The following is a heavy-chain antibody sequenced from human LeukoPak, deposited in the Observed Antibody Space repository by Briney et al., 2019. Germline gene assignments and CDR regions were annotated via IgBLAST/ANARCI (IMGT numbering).Heavy chain of an antibody. Sequence: SETLSLTCAVYGGSFSGYYWSWIRQPPGKGLEWIGEINHSGSTNYNPSLKSRVTISVDTSKNQFSLKLSSVTAADTAVYYCARLSSSGDSRDVDYWGQGTLVTVSS. CDR1: GGSFSGYY. CDR2: INHSGST. D-gene: IGHD3-22*01. CDR3: ARLSSSGDSRDVDY. V-gene: IGHV4-34*01. J-gene: IGHJ4*02.